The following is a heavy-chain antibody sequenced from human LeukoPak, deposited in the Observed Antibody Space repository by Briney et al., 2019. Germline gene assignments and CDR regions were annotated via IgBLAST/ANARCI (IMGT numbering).Heavy chain of an antibody. CDR1: GGTFSSYG. CDR2: ISAYNGNT. CDR3: ARVPSSIVVVPAASPYYYYYGMDV. J-gene: IGHJ6*02. V-gene: IGHV1-18*01. D-gene: IGHD2-2*01. Sequence: RASVKVSCKASGGTFSSYGISWVRQAPGQGLEWMGWISAYNGNTNYAQKLQGRVTMTTDTSTSTAYMELRSLRSDDTAVYYCARVPSSIVVVPAASPYYYYYGMDVWGQGTTVTVSS.